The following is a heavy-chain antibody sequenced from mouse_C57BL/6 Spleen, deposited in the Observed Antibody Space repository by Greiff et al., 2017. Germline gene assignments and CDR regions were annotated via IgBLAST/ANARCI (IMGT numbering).Heavy chain of an antibody. CDR1: GFSFNTYA. CDR3: VRRGLLYAMDD. Sequence: DVKLVESGGGLVQPKGSLKLSCAASGFSFNTYAMNWVRQAPGKGLEWVARIRSKSNNYATYYADSVKDRITISREYSESLLYLQMNNLKPENPAMYYCVRRGLLYAMDDWGQGTSVTFSS. J-gene: IGHJ4*01. CDR2: IRSKSNNYAT. V-gene: IGHV10-1*01. D-gene: IGHD3-1*01.